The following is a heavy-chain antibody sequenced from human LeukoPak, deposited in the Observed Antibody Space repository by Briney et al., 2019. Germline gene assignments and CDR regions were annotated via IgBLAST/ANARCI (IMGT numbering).Heavy chain of an antibody. CDR3: ARRLALSGHY. CDR2: ISSSGSTI. D-gene: IGHD3-16*02. CDR1: GFTFSSYE. J-gene: IGHJ4*02. Sequence: GGSLRLSCAASGFTFSSYEMNWVRQAPGKGLEWVSYISSSGSTIYYADSVKGRFTISRDNAKNSLYLQMNSLRAEDTAVYYCARRLALSGHYWGQGTPVTVSS. V-gene: IGHV3-48*03.